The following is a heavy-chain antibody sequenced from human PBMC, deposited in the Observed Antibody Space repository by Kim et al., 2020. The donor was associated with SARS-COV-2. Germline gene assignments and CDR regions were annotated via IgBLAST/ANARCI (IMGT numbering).Heavy chain of an antibody. Sequence: ASVKVSCKVSGYTLTELSMHWVRQAPGKGLEWMGGFDPEDGETIYAQKFQGRVTMTEDTSTDTAYMELSSLRSEDTAVYYCATTGLVRGYVWGSYRWGQGTLVTVSS. J-gene: IGHJ4*02. V-gene: IGHV1-24*01. D-gene: IGHD3-16*02. CDR2: FDPEDGET. CDR3: ATTGLVRGYVWGSYR. CDR1: GYTLTELS.